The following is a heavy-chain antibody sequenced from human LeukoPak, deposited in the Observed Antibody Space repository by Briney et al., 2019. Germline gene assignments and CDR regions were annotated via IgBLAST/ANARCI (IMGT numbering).Heavy chain of an antibody. D-gene: IGHD1-26*01. Sequence: GGSLRLSCAASGFTFNTFNMTSGRQAPGKGLMWVSTISARGGCKYYADSVKGRFAISRDNSKNTLYLQMNSLRAEDTAVYYCAKDQDPYSGSYDYFDYWGQGTLVTVSS. CDR1: GFTFNTFN. CDR2: ISARGGCK. CDR3: AKDQDPYSGSYDYFDY. V-gene: IGHV3-23*01. J-gene: IGHJ4*02.